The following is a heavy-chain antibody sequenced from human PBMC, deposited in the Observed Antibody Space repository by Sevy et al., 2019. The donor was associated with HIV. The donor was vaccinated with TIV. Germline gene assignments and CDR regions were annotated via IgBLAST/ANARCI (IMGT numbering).Heavy chain of an antibody. D-gene: IGHD6-25*01. CDR1: GFTFSSYS. V-gene: IGHV3-48*02. CDR3: ARGGGRSVLFDY. CDR2: ISSGSSTI. J-gene: IGHJ4*02. Sequence: GGSLRLSCVASGFTFSSYSMNWVRQAPGKGLEWVSYISSGSSTIYYADSVKGRFTISRDNAKNSFYLQMNSLRDEDTVVYYCARGGGRSVLFDYWGQGTLVTVSS.